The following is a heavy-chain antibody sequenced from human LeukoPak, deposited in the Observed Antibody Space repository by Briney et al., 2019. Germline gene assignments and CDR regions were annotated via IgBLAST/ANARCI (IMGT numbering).Heavy chain of an antibody. CDR1: GGSFSGYY. V-gene: IGHV4-34*01. Sequence: TSETLSLTCAVYGGSFSGYYWSWIRQPPGKGLEWIGEINHSGSTNYNPSLKSRVTISVDTSKNQFSLKLSSVTAADTAVYYCARGLVAKAVVAARRGWFDPWGQGTMVTVSS. D-gene: IGHD2-15*01. J-gene: IGHJ5*02. CDR3: ARGLVAKAVVAARRGWFDP. CDR2: INHSGST.